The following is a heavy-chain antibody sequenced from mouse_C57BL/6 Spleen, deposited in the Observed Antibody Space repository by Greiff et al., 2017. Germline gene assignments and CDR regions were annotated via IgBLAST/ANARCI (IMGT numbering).Heavy chain of an antibody. D-gene: IGHD2-4*01. CDR2: IDPSDSYT. Sequence: VQLQQSGAELVKPGASVKLSCKASGYTFTSYWMQWVKQRPGQGLEWIGEIDPSDSYTNYNQKFKGKATLTVDTSSSTAYMQLSSLTSEDSAVYYCAAYDYSYYFDYWGQGTTLTVSS. CDR3: AAYDYSYYFDY. J-gene: IGHJ2*01. V-gene: IGHV1-50*01. CDR1: GYTFTSYW.